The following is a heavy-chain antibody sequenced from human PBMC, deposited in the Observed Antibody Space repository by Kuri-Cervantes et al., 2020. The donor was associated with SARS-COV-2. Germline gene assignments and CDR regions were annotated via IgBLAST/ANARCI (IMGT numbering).Heavy chain of an antibody. CDR1: GGSFSGYY. V-gene: IGHV4-34*01. CDR2: INHSGST. J-gene: IGHJ5*02. D-gene: IGHD1-26*01. CDR3: ASQSPDQYSGSSQWFDP. Sequence: SETLSLTCAVYGGSFSGYYWSWIRQPPGKRLEWIGEINHSGSTNYNPSLKSRVTISVDTSKNQFSLKLSSVTAADTAVYYCASQSPDQYSGSSQWFDPWGQGTRGTVSA.